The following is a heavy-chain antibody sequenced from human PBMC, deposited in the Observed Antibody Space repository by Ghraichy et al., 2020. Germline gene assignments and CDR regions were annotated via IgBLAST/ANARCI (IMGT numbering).Heavy chain of an antibody. CDR1: GGSFSDYY. Sequence: SQTLSLTCAVYGGSFSDYYWSWIRQPPGKGLEWIGEINHSGSTNCNPSLKSRVTISVDTSKNQFSLKLSSVTAADTAVYFCARGTGTPNYGMDVWGQGPRSPSP. CDR2: INHSGST. J-gene: IGHJ6*02. V-gene: IGHV4-34*01. D-gene: IGHD1-7*01. CDR3: ARGTGTPNYGMDV.